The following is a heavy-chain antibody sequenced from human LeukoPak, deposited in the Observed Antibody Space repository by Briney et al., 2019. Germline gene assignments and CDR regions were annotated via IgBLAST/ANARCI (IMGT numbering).Heavy chain of an antibody. Sequence: ASVKVSCKASGYTFTGYYMHWVRQAPGQGLEWMGRIIPILGIANYAQKFQGRVTITADKSTSTAYMELSSLRSEDTAVYYCARDRTTTRNYYYYYGMDVWGQGTTVTVSS. CDR2: IIPILGIA. CDR1: GYTFTGYY. CDR3: ARDRTTTRNYYYYYGMDV. V-gene: IGHV1-69*04. D-gene: IGHD1-1*01. J-gene: IGHJ6*02.